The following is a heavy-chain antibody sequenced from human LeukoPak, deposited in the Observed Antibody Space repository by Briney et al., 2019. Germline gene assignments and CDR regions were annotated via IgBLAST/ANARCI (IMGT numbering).Heavy chain of an antibody. Sequence: GGSLRLSCAASGFTFLSYGMHWVRQAPGKGLEWVAFIRYDGSNKYYADSVKGRFTISRDNSKNTLYLQMNSLRAEDTAVYYCARGTYYYGSGSYYPILFDYWGQGTLVTVSS. CDR2: IRYDGSNK. J-gene: IGHJ4*02. D-gene: IGHD3-10*01. CDR1: GFTFLSYG. V-gene: IGHV3-30*02. CDR3: ARGTYYYGSGSYYPILFDY.